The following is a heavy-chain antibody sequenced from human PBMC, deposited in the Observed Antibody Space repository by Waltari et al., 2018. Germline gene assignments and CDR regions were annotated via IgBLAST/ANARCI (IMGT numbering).Heavy chain of an antibody. J-gene: IGHJ4*02. CDR3: ARGYSSSSGTYYFDY. Sequence: QVQLVQSGAEVKKPGASVKVSCKASGYTFTSYDINWVRQATGQGLEWMGWMNPNIGNTGYAQKFQGRVTMTSNTSISTAYMELSILRSEDTAVYYCARGYSSSSGTYYFDYWGQGTLVTVSS. D-gene: IGHD6-6*01. V-gene: IGHV1-8*01. CDR1: GYTFTSYD. CDR2: MNPNIGNT.